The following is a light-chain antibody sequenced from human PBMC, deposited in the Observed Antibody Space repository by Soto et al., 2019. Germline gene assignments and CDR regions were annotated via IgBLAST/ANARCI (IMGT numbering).Light chain of an antibody. Sequence: ENVLTQSPGTLSLSPGERATISCRASLVTSRYLSWYQQRSGQAPRLLIYGASSSATGIPDRFSGSGSGTDFTLTISRLEPEDFAVYYCQQYSTSPISFGQGTRLEIK. V-gene: IGKV3-20*01. CDR2: GAS. CDR1: LVTSRY. CDR3: QQYSTSPIS. J-gene: IGKJ5*01.